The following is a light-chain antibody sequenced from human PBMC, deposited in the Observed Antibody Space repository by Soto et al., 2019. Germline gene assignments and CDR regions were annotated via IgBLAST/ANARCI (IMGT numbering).Light chain of an antibody. CDR2: GAS. J-gene: IGKJ1*01. V-gene: IGKV3-15*01. CDR3: QQYNNWPPDRT. CDR1: RTVGSN. Sequence: EIVMTQSPATLSVSPGERATLSCRASRTVGSNLAWYQQKLGQAPRLLIYGASTRATGIPARFIGSGSGTEFTLTISILRSDDFAIYFCQQYNNWPPDRTLGKGNKVEIK.